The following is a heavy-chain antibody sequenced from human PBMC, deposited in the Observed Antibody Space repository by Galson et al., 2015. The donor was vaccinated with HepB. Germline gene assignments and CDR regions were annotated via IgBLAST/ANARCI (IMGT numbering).Heavy chain of an antibody. Sequence: SLRLSCAASGFMFSAYSMNWVRQAPGKGLEWVSSIGSSRSSIYYADSVKGRFTISRNNAKNSLYLQMDSLRAADTAVYYCARDNEPVVGATTVPYFHHWGQGTLVTVSS. V-gene: IGHV3-21*01. CDR2: IGSSRSSI. J-gene: IGHJ1*01. CDR1: GFMFSAYS. D-gene: IGHD1-26*01. CDR3: ARDNEPVVGATTVPYFHH.